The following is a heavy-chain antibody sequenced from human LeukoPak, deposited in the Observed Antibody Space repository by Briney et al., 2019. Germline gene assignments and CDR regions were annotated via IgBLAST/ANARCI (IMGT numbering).Heavy chain of an antibody. D-gene: IGHD2-2*02. J-gene: IGHJ1*01. Sequence: PGGSLRLSCAASGLSFSDAWMSWVRQAPGKGLEWVGRIKSNTEGGTAYYPAPVKGRFTISRDESTDTLYLQMNSLRTEDTAVYYCCTDRYTTALQNWGQGTLVTVSS. V-gene: IGHV3-15*01. CDR1: GLSFSDAW. CDR3: CTDRYTTALQN. CDR2: IKSNTEGGTA.